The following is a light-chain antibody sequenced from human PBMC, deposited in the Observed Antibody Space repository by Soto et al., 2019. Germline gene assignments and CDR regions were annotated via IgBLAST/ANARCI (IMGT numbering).Light chain of an antibody. CDR3: QRYGSSPWT. CDR2: GAS. V-gene: IGKV3-20*01. J-gene: IGKJ1*01. Sequence: EIVMTQSPATLSVSPGERATLSCRASQSVSSSYLAWYQQKPGQAPRLIIYGASSRAAGIPDRFSGSGSGTDFTLTISRLEPEDFAVYYCQRYGSSPWTFGQGTKVDIK. CDR1: QSVSSSY.